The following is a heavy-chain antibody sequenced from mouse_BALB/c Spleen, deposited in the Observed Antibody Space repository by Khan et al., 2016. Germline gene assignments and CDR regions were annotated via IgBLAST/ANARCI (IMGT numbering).Heavy chain of an antibody. CDR2: ISYSGST. Sequence: EVQLQESGPGLVKPSQSLSLTCTVTGYSITSDYAWNWIRQFPGNKLEWMGYISYSGSTSYNPSLNSRISLTRDTSKNQFFLQLNSVTTEDTATYYCARRIYYYGSSYYYAMDYWGQGTSVTVSS. D-gene: IGHD1-1*01. CDR1: GYSITSDYA. V-gene: IGHV3-2*02. CDR3: ARRIYYYGSSYYYAMDY. J-gene: IGHJ4*01.